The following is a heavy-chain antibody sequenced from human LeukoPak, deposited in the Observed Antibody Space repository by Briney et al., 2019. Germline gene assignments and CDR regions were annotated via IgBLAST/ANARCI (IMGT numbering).Heavy chain of an antibody. D-gene: IGHD5-24*01. CDR2: VYYSGST. J-gene: IGHJ4*02. CDR3: ASLLRTSRDDYNFDY. Sequence: PSETLSLTCTVSSGSISSSNYSWGWIRQPPGKGLEWIATVYYSGSTYYNPPVKSRVTISVDTSKNQLFLKKTSVTAADTAVYYCASLLRTSRDDYNFDYWGQGTLVTVSS. V-gene: IGHV4-39*01. CDR1: SGSISSSNYS.